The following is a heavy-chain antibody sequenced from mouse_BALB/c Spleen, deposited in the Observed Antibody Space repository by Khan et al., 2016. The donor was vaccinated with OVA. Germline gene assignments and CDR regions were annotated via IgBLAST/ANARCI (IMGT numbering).Heavy chain of an antibody. CDR3: ASIGHYYYGTSYYAMDY. CDR2: ISYDGSN. D-gene: IGHD1-1*01. CDR1: GYSITSGYY. Sequence: EVQLQESGPGLVKPSQSLSLTCSVTGYSITSGYYWNWIRQFPGNKLEWMGYISYDGSNNYNPSLKNRISITRDTSKNQFFLKLNSVTTEETATYYCASIGHYYYGTSYYAMDYWGQGTSVTVSS. V-gene: IGHV3-6*02. J-gene: IGHJ4*01.